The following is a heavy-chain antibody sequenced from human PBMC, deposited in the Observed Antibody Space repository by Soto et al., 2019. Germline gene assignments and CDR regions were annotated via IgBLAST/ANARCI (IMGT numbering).Heavy chain of an antibody. CDR1: GFTFSDYY. D-gene: IGHD3-22*01. Sequence: QVQLVESGGGLVKPGGSLRLSCAASGFTFSDYYMSWIRQAPGKGLEWVSYISSSSSYTNYADSVKGRFTISRDNAKNSLYLLMNSLRAEDTAVYYCARLRFYYDSSGSNNWFDPWGQGTLVTVSS. CDR2: ISSSSSYT. CDR3: ARLRFYYDSSGSNNWFDP. V-gene: IGHV3-11*06. J-gene: IGHJ5*02.